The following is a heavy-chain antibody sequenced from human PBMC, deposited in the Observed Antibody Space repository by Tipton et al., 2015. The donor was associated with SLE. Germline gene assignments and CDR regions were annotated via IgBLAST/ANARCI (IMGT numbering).Heavy chain of an antibody. V-gene: IGHV4-38-2*01. CDR3: ARTLGYKYFFDH. CDR2: INHSGTT. Sequence: TLSLTCAVSGDSITSDYYWGWIRQPPGKGLEWIASINHSGTTYYNPSLKSRVTESLDTPKNQFSLKLSSVTAADTAVYYCARTLGYKYFFDHWGQGTLVTVSS. CDR1: GDSITSDYY. J-gene: IGHJ4*02. D-gene: IGHD1-14*01.